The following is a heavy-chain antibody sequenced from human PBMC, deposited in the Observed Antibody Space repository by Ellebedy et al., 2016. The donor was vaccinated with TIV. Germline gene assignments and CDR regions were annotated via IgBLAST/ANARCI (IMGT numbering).Heavy chain of an antibody. CDR3: ARARTTVTTFWFDP. CDR2: IYHDGSA. D-gene: IGHD4-17*01. Sequence: LRLXCAVSGDSISTSGYSWSWIWQPPGKGLEYIGHIYHDGSAYYNPSLRSRVTLSVDRSKNQLSLNLTSVTATDTAVYYCARARTTVTTFWFDPWGQGTLVTVSS. J-gene: IGHJ5*02. V-gene: IGHV4-30-2*01. CDR1: GDSISTSGYS.